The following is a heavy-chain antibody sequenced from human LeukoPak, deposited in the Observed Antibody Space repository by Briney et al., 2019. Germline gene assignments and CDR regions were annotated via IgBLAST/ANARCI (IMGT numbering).Heavy chain of an antibody. CDR2: IIPIFGTA. J-gene: IGHJ5*02. Sequence: GSSVKVSCKASGGTFSSYAISWVRQAPGQGLEWMGGIIPIFGTANYAQKFQGRVTITTDESTSTAYMELSSLRSEDTAVYYCARGSCSSTSCYLWFDPWGQGTLVTVSS. CDR3: ARGSCSSTSCYLWFDP. CDR1: GGTFSSYA. D-gene: IGHD2-2*01. V-gene: IGHV1-69*05.